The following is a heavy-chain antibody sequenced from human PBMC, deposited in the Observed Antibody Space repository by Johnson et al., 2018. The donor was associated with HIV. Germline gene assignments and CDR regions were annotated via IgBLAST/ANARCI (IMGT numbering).Heavy chain of an antibody. CDR1: GFTVSSNY. V-gene: IGHV3-66*02. CDR2: IFTVGDV. J-gene: IGHJ3*01. CDR3: ARDGRDLVTRGSFDV. Sequence: EVQLVESGGGVVQPGGSLRLSCAASGFTVSSNYMSWVRQAPGKCLEWVSVIFTVGDVYYADSVKGRFTISRDNSKNFLYLQMNSLRPEDTAVYYCARDGRDLVTRGSFDVWGQGTVVTVSS. D-gene: IGHD5-18*01.